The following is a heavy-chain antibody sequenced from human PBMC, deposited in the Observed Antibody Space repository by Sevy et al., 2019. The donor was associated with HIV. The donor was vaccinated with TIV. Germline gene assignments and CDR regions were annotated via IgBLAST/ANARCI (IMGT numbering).Heavy chain of an antibody. Sequence: GGSLRLSCAASGFTVSSNYMSWVRQAPGKGLEWVSVIYSGGSTYYADSVKGRITISRDNSKNTLYLQMNSLRAEDTAVYYCARDMAAAGSEPNFDIWGQGTMVTVSS. V-gene: IGHV3-53*01. J-gene: IGHJ3*02. CDR3: ARDMAAAGSEPNFDI. CDR2: IYSGGST. D-gene: IGHD6-13*01. CDR1: GFTVSSNY.